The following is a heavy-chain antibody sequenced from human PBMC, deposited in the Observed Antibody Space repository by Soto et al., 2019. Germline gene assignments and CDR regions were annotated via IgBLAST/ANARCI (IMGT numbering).Heavy chain of an antibody. V-gene: IGHV3-21*01. Sequence: GGSLRLSCAASGFTFSSYSMNWVRQAPGKGLEWVSSISSSSSYIYYADSVKGRFTISRDNAKNPLYLQMNSLRAEDTAVYYCARDHWGIAVAGSEGYWGQGTLVTVSS. J-gene: IGHJ4*02. CDR3: ARDHWGIAVAGSEGY. CDR1: GFTFSSYS. D-gene: IGHD6-19*01. CDR2: ISSSSSYI.